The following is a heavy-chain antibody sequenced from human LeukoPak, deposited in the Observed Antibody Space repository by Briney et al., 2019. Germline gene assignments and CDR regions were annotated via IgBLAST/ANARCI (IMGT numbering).Heavy chain of an antibody. Sequence: PGGSLRLSCAASGFTFSSYATHWVRQAPGKGLEWVAVISYDGSNKYYADSVKGRFTISRDNSKNTLYLQMNSLRAEDTAVYYCARAPGYCGGDCYDSYYFDYWGQGTLVTVSS. J-gene: IGHJ4*02. CDR3: ARAPGYCGGDCYDSYYFDY. V-gene: IGHV3-30-3*01. CDR1: GFTFSSYA. CDR2: ISYDGSNK. D-gene: IGHD2-21*02.